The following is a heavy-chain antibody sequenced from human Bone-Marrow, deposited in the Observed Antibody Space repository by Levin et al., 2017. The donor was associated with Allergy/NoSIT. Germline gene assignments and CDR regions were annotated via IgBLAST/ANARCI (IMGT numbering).Heavy chain of an antibody. J-gene: IGHJ4*02. CDR1: GFTFSSYG. Sequence: SCAASGFTFSSYGMHWVRQAPGKGLEWVAFIWYDGSDKNYADSVKGRFTISRDDSKNTLYLQMNSLRTEDTAVYYCARDPVTGDPTKFDYWGQGTLVTVSS. V-gene: IGHV3-33*01. D-gene: IGHD7-27*01. CDR2: IWYDGSDK. CDR3: ARDPVTGDPTKFDY.